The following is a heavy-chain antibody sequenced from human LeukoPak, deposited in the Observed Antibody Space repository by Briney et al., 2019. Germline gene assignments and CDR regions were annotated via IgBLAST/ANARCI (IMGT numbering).Heavy chain of an antibody. CDR1: GFTFSSYS. J-gene: IGHJ4*02. CDR3: ARVGESRTAMVRIGYDY. CDR2: ISSSSSTI. Sequence: PGGSLRLSCAASGFTFSSYSMNWVRQAPGKGLEWVSYISSSSSTIYYADSVKGRFTISRDNAKDTLYLQMNSLRDEDTAIYCCARVGESRTAMVRIGYDYWGQGTLVTVSS. V-gene: IGHV3-48*02. D-gene: IGHD5-18*01.